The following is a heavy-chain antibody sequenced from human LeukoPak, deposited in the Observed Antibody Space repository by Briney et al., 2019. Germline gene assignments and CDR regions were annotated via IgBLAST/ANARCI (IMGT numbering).Heavy chain of an antibody. V-gene: IGHV5-51*01. Sequence: LGESLKISCKGSGYSFTSYWIGWVRQMPGKGLEWMGIIYPGDSDTRYSPSFQGQVTISADKSISTAYLQWSSLKASDTAMYYCARQGRDYDSSGQLDYWGQGTLVTVSS. J-gene: IGHJ4*02. CDR1: GYSFTSYW. CDR3: ARQGRDYDSSGQLDY. D-gene: IGHD3-22*01. CDR2: IYPGDSDT.